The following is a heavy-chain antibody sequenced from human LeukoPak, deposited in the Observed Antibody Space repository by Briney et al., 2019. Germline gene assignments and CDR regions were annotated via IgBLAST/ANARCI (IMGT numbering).Heavy chain of an antibody. CDR2: ISYDGSNK. CDR3: ARAIAVAGELDY. V-gene: IGHV3-30-3*01. J-gene: IGHJ4*02. D-gene: IGHD6-19*01. CDR1: GFTFSSYA. Sequence: GRSLRLSCAASGFTFSSYAMHWVRQAPGKGLEWVAVISYDGSNKYYADSVKGRFTTSRDNSKNTLYLQMNSLRAEDTAVYYCARAIAVAGELDYWGQGTLVTVSS.